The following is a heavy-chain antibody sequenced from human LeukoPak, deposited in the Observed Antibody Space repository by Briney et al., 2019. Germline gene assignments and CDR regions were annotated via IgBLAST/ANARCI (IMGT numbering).Heavy chain of an antibody. CDR3: ARVRTYYYDSSGYYGAPGAFDI. D-gene: IGHD3-22*01. J-gene: IGHJ3*02. CDR1: GGSISSYY. V-gene: IGHV4-4*07. CDR2: IYTSGST. Sequence: KASETLSLTCTVSGGSISSYYWSWTRQPAGRGLEWVGRIYTSGSTNYNPSLKSRVTMSVDTSKNQFSLKLSSVTAADTAVYYCARVRTYYYDSSGYYGAPGAFDIWGQGTMVTVSS.